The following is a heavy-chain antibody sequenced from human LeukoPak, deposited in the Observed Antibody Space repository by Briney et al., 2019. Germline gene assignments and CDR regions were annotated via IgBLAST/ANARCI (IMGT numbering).Heavy chain of an antibody. CDR2: IRYDGSNK. CDR1: GFTFSSYG. J-gene: IGHJ4*02. Sequence: GGSLRLSCAASGFTFSSYGMHWVRQAPGKGLEWVAFIRYDGSNKYYADSVKGRFTISRDNSKNTLYLQMNSLRAEDTAVYYCARARGYCSSTSCVFDYWGQGTLVTVSS. D-gene: IGHD2-2*01. V-gene: IGHV3-30*02. CDR3: ARARGYCSSTSCVFDY.